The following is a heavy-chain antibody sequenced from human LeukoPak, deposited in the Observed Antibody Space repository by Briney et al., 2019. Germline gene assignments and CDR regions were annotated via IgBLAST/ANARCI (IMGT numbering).Heavy chain of an antibody. J-gene: IGHJ3*02. CDR1: GFTFSGYW. D-gene: IGHD2-15*01. CDR3: ARSDSQGAFDS. V-gene: IGHV3-7*05. CDR2: IIQHGSQT. Sequence: GGSLRLSCAASGFTFSGYWMSWVRQAPGKGLEWVANIIQHGSQTYHAESVKGRCTISRDNAKNSLYLQMNSLRDEDTAVYYCARSDSQGAFDSWGQGTMVTVSS.